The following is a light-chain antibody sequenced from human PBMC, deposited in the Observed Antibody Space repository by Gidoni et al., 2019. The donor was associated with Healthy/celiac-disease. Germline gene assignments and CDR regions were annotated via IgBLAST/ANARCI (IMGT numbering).Light chain of an antibody. J-gene: IGKJ4*01. CDR2: DAS. Sequence: AIQLTQSPASLSSSPGDRATITCRASQGISSDLAWYQQKPGQAPKLLIYDASSMDSGIPSRFSGSGSGTDFTLTISSLQPEDFAAYYCQQCTSYPLTFGGGTKVEIK. V-gene: IGKV1-13*02. CDR3: QQCTSYPLT. CDR1: QGISSD.